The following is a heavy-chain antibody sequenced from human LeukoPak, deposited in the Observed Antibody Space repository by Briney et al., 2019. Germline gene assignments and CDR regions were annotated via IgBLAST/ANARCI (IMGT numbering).Heavy chain of an antibody. CDR1: GASISDYY. V-gene: IGHV4-59*12. CDR2: ISYTGTA. CDR3: ASDGDKYRTLAY. D-gene: IGHD5-18*01. Sequence: SETLSLTCTVSGASISDYYWSWIRQSPGIGLEYLGYISYTGTANSLMSRLTISVDTSKNQFSLKLSSVTAADTAVYYCASDGDKYRTLAYWGQGSLVTVSS. J-gene: IGHJ4*02.